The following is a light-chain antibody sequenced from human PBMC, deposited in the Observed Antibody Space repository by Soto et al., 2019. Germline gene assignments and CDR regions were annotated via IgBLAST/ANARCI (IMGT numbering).Light chain of an antibody. CDR2: GAS. CDR1: QSVSSN. J-gene: IGKJ1*01. CDR3: QQYNNWPPMT. Sequence: EIVMTQSPATLSVSPGERATLSCRASQSVSSNLAWYQQKPGQAPRLLIYGASTRATGIPARFSGSGSGTDFTLTISSLQSEDFEVYFYQQYNNWPPMTFCQGTKVEIK. V-gene: IGKV3-15*01.